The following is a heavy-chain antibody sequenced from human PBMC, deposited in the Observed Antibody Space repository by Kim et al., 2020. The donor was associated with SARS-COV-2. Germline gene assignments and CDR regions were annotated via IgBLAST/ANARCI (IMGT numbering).Heavy chain of an antibody. CDR1: GGSVSSGSYY. D-gene: IGHD6-13*01. V-gene: IGHV4-61*01. CDR3: ARDSSSSWYGTGPYYFDY. Sequence: SETLSLTCTVSGGSVSSGSYYWSWIRQPPGKGLEWIGYIYYSGSTNYNPSLKSRVTISVDTSKNQFSLKLSSVTAADTAVYYCARDSSSSWYGTGPYYFDYWGQGTLVTVSS. J-gene: IGHJ4*02. CDR2: IYYSGST.